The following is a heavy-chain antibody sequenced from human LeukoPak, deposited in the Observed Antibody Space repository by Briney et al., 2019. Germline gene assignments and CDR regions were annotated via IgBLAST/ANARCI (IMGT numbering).Heavy chain of an antibody. CDR2: ISYDGSNK. V-gene: IGHV3-30-3*01. J-gene: IGHJ4*02. CDR1: GFTFSSYA. Sequence: GRSLRLSCAASGFTFSSYAMHWVRQALGKGLEWVAVISYDGSNKYYADSVKGRFTISRDNSKNTLYLQMNSLRAEDTAVYYCARDSTIFGVVISGLDYWGQGTLVTVSS. D-gene: IGHD3-3*01. CDR3: ARDSTIFGVVISGLDY.